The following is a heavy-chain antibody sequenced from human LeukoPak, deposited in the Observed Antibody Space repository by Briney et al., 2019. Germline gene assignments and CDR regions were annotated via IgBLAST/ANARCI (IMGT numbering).Heavy chain of an antibody. V-gene: IGHV1-46*01. J-gene: IGHJ3*02. CDR1: GYTFTSYY. CDR2: INPSGGST. CDR3: ASYPPSAGAFDI. Sequence: ASVKVSCKASGYTFTSYYMHWVRQAPGQGLEWMGIINPSGGSTTYAQKFQGRVTMTRDTSTSTVYMELSSLRSEDTAVYYCASYPPSAGAFDIWGQGTMVTVSS.